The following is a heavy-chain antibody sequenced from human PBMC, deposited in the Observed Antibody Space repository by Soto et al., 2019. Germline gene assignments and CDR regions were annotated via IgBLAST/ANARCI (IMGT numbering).Heavy chain of an antibody. CDR2: IYYSGST. Sequence: SETLSLTCTVSGGSISSYYWSWIRQPPGKGLEWIGYIYYSGSTNYNPPLKSRVTISVDTSKNQFSLKLSSVTAADTAVYYCARDQVYYDFWSGYYHSSYAFDIWGQGTMVTVSS. CDR1: GGSISSYY. J-gene: IGHJ3*02. D-gene: IGHD3-3*01. V-gene: IGHV4-59*01. CDR3: ARDQVYYDFWSGYYHSSYAFDI.